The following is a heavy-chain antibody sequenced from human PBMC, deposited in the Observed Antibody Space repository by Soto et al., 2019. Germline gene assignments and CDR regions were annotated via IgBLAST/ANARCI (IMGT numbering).Heavy chain of an antibody. D-gene: IGHD3-10*01. CDR3: AKTTMVRDWVGVNYNWFDP. J-gene: IGHJ5*02. V-gene: IGHV3-23*01. CDR1: GFTFSSYA. Sequence: GGSLRLSCAASGFTFSSYAMSWVRQAPGKGLEWVSAISGSGGSTYYADSVKGRFTISRDNSKNTLYLQMNSLRAEDTAVYYCAKTTMVRDWVGVNYNWFDPWGQGTLVTVSS. CDR2: ISGSGGST.